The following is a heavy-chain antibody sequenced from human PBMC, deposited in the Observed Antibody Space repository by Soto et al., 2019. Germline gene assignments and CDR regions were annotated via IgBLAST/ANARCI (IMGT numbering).Heavy chain of an antibody. V-gene: IGHV3-66*01. CDR1: GFTVSTNY. Sequence: EEQLVESGGDLVQPGGSLRLSCAASGFTVSTNYMRWVRQAPGKGLEWVSLIYSGGSTYYADSVKGRFTISRDSSKNTLYLQMNSLRAEDTAMYYCAAYSHKGYWGQGTLVTVSS. D-gene: IGHD3-16*01. CDR2: IYSGGST. CDR3: AAYSHKGY. J-gene: IGHJ4*02.